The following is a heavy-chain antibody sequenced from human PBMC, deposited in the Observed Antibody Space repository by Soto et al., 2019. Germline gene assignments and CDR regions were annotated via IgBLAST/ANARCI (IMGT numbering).Heavy chain of an antibody. D-gene: IGHD2-15*01. Sequence: SETLSLTCAVSGGSISSGGYSWSWIRQPPGKGLEWIGYIYHSGSTYYNPSLKSRVTISVDRSKNQFSLKLSSVTAADTAVYYCARGGRYCSGGSCSNWFDPWGQRTLVTVSS. J-gene: IGHJ5*02. CDR2: IYHSGST. CDR1: GGSISSGGYS. CDR3: ARGGRYCSGGSCSNWFDP. V-gene: IGHV4-30-2*01.